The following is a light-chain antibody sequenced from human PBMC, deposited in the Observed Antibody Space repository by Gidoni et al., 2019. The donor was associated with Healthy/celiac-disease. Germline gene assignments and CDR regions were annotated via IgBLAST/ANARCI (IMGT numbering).Light chain of an antibody. CDR1: QSISSY. Sequence: RVTITCRASQSISSYLNWYQQKPGKAPKLLIYAASSLQSGVPSRFSGSGSGTDFTLTISSLQPEDFTTYYCQQSYSTPLTFGGGTKVEIK. J-gene: IGKJ4*01. CDR3: QQSYSTPLT. CDR2: AAS. V-gene: IGKV1-39*01.